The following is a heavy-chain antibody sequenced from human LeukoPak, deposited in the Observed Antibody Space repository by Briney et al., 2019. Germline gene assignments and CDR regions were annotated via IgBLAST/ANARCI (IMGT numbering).Heavy chain of an antibody. CDR2: ISAYSGDT. CDR3: ARTKNDDDY. Sequence: GASVKVSCKASGYTFTSYGISWVRQAPGQGLEWMGWISAYSGDTNYAQKFQGRATMTTDTSTSTAYMELRSLSSDDTAVYYCARTKNDDDYWGQGTLVTVSS. CDR1: GYTFTSYG. V-gene: IGHV1-18*01. D-gene: IGHD1-1*01. J-gene: IGHJ4*02.